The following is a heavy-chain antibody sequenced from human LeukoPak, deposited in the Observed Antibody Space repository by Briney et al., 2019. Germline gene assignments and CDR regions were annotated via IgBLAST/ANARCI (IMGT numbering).Heavy chain of an antibody. V-gene: IGHV4-34*01. D-gene: IGHD3-10*01. CDR1: GGSFRGYY. CDR2: INHSGST. Sequence: SETLSLTCAVYGGSFRGYYWSWIRQHPGKGLEWIGEINHSGSTNYNPSLKSRVTISVDTSKNQFSLKLSSVTAADTAMYYCARRGSMVRGFDIWGQGTMVTVSS. J-gene: IGHJ3*02. CDR3: ARRGSMVRGFDI.